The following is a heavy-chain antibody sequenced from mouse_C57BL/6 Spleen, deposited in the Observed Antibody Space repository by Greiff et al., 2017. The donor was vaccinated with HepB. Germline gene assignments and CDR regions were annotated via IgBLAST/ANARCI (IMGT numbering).Heavy chain of an antibody. J-gene: IGHJ2*01. D-gene: IGHD1-1*01. CDR3: AREGATVDYFDY. Sequence: VQLQQSGAELVKPGASVKMSCKASGYTFTSYWITWVKQRPGQGLEWIGDIYPGSGSTNYNEKFKSKATLTVDTSSSTAYMQLSSLTSEDSAVYYCAREGATVDYFDYWGQGTTLTVSS. CDR1: GYTFTSYW. CDR2: IYPGSGST. V-gene: IGHV1-55*01.